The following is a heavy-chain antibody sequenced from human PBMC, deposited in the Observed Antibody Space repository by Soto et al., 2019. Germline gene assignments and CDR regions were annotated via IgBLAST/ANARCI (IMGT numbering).Heavy chain of an antibody. J-gene: IGHJ6*02. CDR3: ASNLVAGYYYYGMDV. CDR2: IIPIFGTA. CDR1: GGTFSSYA. Sequence: SVKVSCKASGGTFSSYAISWVRQAPGQGLEWMGGIIPIFGTANYAQKFQGRVTITADESTSTAYMELSSLRSEDTAVYYCASNLVAGYYYYGMDVWGQGTTVTVSS. D-gene: IGHD6-19*01. V-gene: IGHV1-69*13.